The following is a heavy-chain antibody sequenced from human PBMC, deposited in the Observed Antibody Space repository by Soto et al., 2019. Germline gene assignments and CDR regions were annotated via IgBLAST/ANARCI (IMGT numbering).Heavy chain of an antibody. D-gene: IGHD2-15*01. V-gene: IGHV3-73*01. CDR2: IRSKAYNYAT. J-gene: IGHJ4*02. CDR3: SRLVV. CDR1: GFNFSGSV. Sequence: XESLRLSCAASGFNFSGSVIHWVRQASGKGLEWVGRIRSKAYNYATAYAASVEGRFTVSRDDSKNTAYLQMNSLKSEDTAVYYCSRLVVWGQGSLVTVSS.